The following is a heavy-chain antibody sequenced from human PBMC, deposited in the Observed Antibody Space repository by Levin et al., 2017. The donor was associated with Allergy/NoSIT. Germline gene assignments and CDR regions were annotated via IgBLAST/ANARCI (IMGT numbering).Heavy chain of an antibody. V-gene: IGHV5-51*01. J-gene: IGHJ5*02. CDR2: IYPNDADT. CDR3: ARGRDFSSSWYWGT. D-gene: IGHD6-13*01. CDR1: GYTFTRYW. Sequence: PGESLKISCKASGYTFTRYWIAWVRQMPGKGLEWMGIIYPNDADTRYSPSFQGQVTISADKSISTAYLQWSSLKASDTAMYFCARGRDFSSSWYWGTWGQGTLVTVSS.